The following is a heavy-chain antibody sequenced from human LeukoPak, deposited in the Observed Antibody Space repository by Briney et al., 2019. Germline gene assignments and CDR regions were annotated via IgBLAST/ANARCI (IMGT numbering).Heavy chain of an antibody. CDR2: IIPIFSTA. J-gene: IGHJ4*02. Sequence: SVKVSCKASGGTFSSYAISWVRQAPGQGLEWMGGIIPIFSTANYAQKFQGRVTMTTDTSTSTAYMELRSLRSDDTAVYYCARDSGRGYHDYWGQGTLVTVSS. D-gene: IGHD2-15*01. CDR1: GGTFSSYA. CDR3: ARDSGRGYHDY. V-gene: IGHV1-69*05.